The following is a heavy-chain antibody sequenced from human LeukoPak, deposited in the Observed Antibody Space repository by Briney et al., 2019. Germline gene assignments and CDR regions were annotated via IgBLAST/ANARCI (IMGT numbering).Heavy chain of an antibody. CDR2: ISGSGGST. CDR3: AKDVRGGIAVASDY. D-gene: IGHD6-19*01. V-gene: IGHV3-23*01. J-gene: IGHJ4*02. CDR1: GFTFSSYA. Sequence: GGSLRLSCAAPGFTFSSYAMSWVRQAPGKGLEWVSAISGSGGSTYYADSVKGRFTISRDNSKNTLYLQMNSLRAEDTAVYYCAKDVRGGIAVASDYWGQGTLVTVSS.